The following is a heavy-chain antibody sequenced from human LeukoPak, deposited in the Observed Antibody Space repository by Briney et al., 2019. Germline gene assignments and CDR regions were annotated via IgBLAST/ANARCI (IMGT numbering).Heavy chain of an antibody. D-gene: IGHD3-10*01. J-gene: IGHJ3*02. Sequence: ASVKVSCKVSGYTLTELSMHWVRQAPGKGLEWMGGFDPEDGETIYAQKFQGRVTMTRDMSTSTVYMELSSLRSEDTAVYYCARPGETDAFDIWGQGTMVTVSS. V-gene: IGHV1-24*01. CDR2: FDPEDGET. CDR3: ARPGETDAFDI. CDR1: GYTLTELS.